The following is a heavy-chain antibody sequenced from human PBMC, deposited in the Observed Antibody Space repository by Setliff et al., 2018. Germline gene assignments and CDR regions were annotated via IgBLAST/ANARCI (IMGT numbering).Heavy chain of an antibody. V-gene: IGHV4-4*08. D-gene: IGHD3-10*01. CDR3: ARHKSNGSGSYPSLYMDV. J-gene: IGHJ6*03. CDR1: GGSISSYY. Sequence: SETLSLTCSVSGGSISSYYWSWIRQPPGKGLEWIGNIHTSGTNYNPSLKSRVTISVDTSKNQFSLKLSSVSAADTAVYYCARHKSNGSGSYPSLYMDVWGKGIMVTVSS. CDR2: IHTSGT.